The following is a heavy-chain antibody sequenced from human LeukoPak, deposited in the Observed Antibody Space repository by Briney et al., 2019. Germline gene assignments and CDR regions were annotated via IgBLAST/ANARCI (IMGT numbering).Heavy chain of an antibody. CDR3: ASHNCGGDCYYYYYGMDV. V-gene: IGHV4-4*02. J-gene: IGHJ6*02. CDR1: GGSISSSNW. CDR2: IYYSGST. D-gene: IGHD2-21*02. Sequence: SGTLSLTCAVSGGSISSSNWWSWVRQPPGKGLEWIGYIYYSGSTNYNPSLKSRVTISVDTSKNQFSLKLSSVTAADTAVYYCASHNCGGDCYYYYYGMDVWGQGTTVTVSS.